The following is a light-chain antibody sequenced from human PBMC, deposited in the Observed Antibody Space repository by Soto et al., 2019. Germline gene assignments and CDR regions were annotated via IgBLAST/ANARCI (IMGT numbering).Light chain of an antibody. CDR3: QQRSNWRT. Sequence: EIVLTQSPATLSLSPGERATLSCRASQGVSGYFAWYQQKPGQAQRLLIYDESNRATVIPARFSGSGPGTDFTLTISSLEPEDFAVYYCQQRSNWRTFGPGTKVDIK. CDR1: QGVSGY. V-gene: IGKV3D-11*01. J-gene: IGKJ3*01. CDR2: DES.